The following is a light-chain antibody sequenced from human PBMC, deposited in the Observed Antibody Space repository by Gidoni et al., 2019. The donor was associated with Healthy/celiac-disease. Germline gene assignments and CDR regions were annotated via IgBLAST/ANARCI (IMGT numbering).Light chain of an antibody. V-gene: IGKV3-20*01. J-gene: IGKJ2*01. CDR2: GAS. CDR1: QSVSSSY. CDR3: QQYGSSPRT. Sequence: EIVLTQSPGTLSLSPGERATLSCRARQSVSSSYLAWYQQKPVQAPRLLIYGASSRATGIPDSFSGSGSGTDFTLTISRLEPEDFAVYYCQQYGSSPRTFGQGTKLEIK.